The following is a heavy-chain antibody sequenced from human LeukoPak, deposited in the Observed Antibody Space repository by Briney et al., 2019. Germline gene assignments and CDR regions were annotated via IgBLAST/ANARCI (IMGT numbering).Heavy chain of an antibody. D-gene: IGHD3-10*01. CDR2: IGGRDGST. Sequence: GGSLRLSCAASGFTLSSYGMSWVRQAPGKGLEWVSAIGGRDGSTYYADSVKGRFTISRDNSKNTLYVQMNSLRAEDTAVYYCAKGHYYGSGSLDYWGQGTLVTVSS. V-gene: IGHV3-23*01. CDR1: GFTLSSYG. CDR3: AKGHYYGSGSLDY. J-gene: IGHJ4*02.